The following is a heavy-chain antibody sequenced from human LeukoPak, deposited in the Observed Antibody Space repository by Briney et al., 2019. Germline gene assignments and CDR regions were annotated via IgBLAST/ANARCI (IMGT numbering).Heavy chain of an antibody. D-gene: IGHD2-2*01. CDR1: GGTFSSYA. CDR3: ATIVPAAMEVGFDP. J-gene: IGHJ5*02. V-gene: IGHV1-69*04. CDR2: IIPIFGIA. Sequence: GSSVKVSCKASGGTFSSYAISWVRQAPGQGLEWMGRIIPIFGIANYAQKFQGRVTITADKSTSTAYMELRSLRSDDTAVYYCATIVPAAMEVGFDPWGQGTLVTVSS.